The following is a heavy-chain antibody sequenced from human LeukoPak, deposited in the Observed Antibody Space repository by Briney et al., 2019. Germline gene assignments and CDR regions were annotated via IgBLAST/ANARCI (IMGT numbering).Heavy chain of an antibody. CDR1: GGSFSGFY. V-gene: IGHV4-34*01. CDR2: INHSGST. D-gene: IGHD2-2*01. J-gene: IGHJ5*02. CDR3: ARGSGTSPGWFGP. Sequence: SETLSLTCAVYGGSFSGFYWSWIRQPPGKGLEWIGEINHSGSTNYNPSLKSRVTISVDTSKNQFSLKLSSVTAADTAVYYCARGSGTSPGWFGPWGQGTLVTVSS.